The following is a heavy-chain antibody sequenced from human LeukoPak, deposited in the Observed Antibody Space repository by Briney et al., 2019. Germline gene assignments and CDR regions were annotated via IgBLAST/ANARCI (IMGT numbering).Heavy chain of an antibody. CDR2: IIPIFGTV. Sequence: SVTVSCKASGGTFSSYAISWVRQAPGQGLEWMGGIIPIFGTVNYAQKFQGRVTITADKSTSTAYMELSSLRSEDTAVYYCARGIYGSGSYPPDYWGQGTLVTASS. CDR3: ARGIYGSGSYPPDY. CDR1: GGTFSSYA. V-gene: IGHV1-69*06. D-gene: IGHD3-10*01. J-gene: IGHJ4*02.